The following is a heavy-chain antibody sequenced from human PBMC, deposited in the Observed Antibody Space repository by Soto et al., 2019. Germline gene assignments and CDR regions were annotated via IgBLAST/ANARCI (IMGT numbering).Heavy chain of an antibody. CDR2: ISGSGAST. CDR3: ATVMVPGGGYQYYIDY. D-gene: IGHD3-22*01. Sequence: EVQLLESGGGLVQPGGSLRLSCAASGFTFSSYAMSWVRQAPGKGLEWVSAISGSGASTYYADSVKGRLTISRDNSKNTLYLQMNSRGAEDTAVYYCATVMVPGGGYQYYIDYWGQGTLVTVSS. CDR1: GFTFSSYA. J-gene: IGHJ4*02. V-gene: IGHV3-23*01.